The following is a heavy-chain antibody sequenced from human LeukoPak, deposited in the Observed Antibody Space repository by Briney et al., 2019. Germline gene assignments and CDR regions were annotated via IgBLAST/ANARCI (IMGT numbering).Heavy chain of an antibody. D-gene: IGHD2-2*01. CDR3: AKDRARGYCSSTSCYPFAY. Sequence: GGSLRLSCAASGFTFSSYAMSWVRQAPGKGLEWVSAISGSGGSTYYADSVKGRFTISRDNSKNTLYLQMNSLRAEDTAVYYCAKDRARGYCSSTSCYPFAYWGQGTLVAVSS. V-gene: IGHV3-23*01. CDR1: GFTFSSYA. J-gene: IGHJ4*02. CDR2: ISGSGGST.